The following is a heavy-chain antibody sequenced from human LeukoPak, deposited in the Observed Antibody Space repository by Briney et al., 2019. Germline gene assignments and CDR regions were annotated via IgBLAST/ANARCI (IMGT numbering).Heavy chain of an antibody. CDR2: ISSSSSTI. CDR3: ARGLGSLSSWYSGMDY. CDR1: GFTFSSYS. Sequence: GGSLRLSCAASGFTFSSYSMNWVRQAPGKGLEWVSYISSSSSTIYYADSVKGRFTISRDNAKNSLYLQMNSLRAEDTAVYYCARGLGSLSSWYSGMDYWGQGTLVTVSS. V-gene: IGHV3-48*01. D-gene: IGHD6-13*01. J-gene: IGHJ4*02.